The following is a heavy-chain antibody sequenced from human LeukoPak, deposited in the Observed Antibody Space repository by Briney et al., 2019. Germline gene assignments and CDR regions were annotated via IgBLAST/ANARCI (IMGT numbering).Heavy chain of an antibody. D-gene: IGHD6-19*01. CDR2: IKRKSDGGTT. Sequence: GGSLRLSCTGSGFTFSDAWMSWVRHAPGKGLEWVGRIKRKSDGGTTDFAAPVKGRFTLSRDDSKSTLYLQMNSLKTEDTAVYYCTREWLEWSVMFNPKENDYWGQGTLVTVSS. CDR1: GFTFSDAW. J-gene: IGHJ4*02. V-gene: IGHV3-15*01. CDR3: TREWLEWSVMFNPKENDY.